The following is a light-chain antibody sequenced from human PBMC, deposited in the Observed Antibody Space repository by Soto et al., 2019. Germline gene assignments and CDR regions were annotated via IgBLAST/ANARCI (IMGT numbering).Light chain of an antibody. CDR1: QSVSNNY. CDR2: DAS. J-gene: IGKJ4*01. CDR3: QQRSNWLT. V-gene: IGKV3-11*01. Sequence: EIVLRQSPGTLSLSRGEGATLSCRASQSVSNNYLAWYQQKPGQAPRLLIYDASNRATGIPARFSGSGSGTDFTLTISSLEPEDFAVYYCQQRSNWLTFGGGTKVDIK.